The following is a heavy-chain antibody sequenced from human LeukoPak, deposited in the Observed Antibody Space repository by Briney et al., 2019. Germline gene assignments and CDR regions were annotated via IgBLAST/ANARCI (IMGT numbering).Heavy chain of an antibody. CDR2: IGRYGVTT. CDR1: GFTPSTYE. Sequence: QPGGSLRLSCAASGFTPSTYEMNWVRQAPGKGLEWVAYIGRYGVTTYYADSVKGRFTISGDNAKNSLNLQMNSLRAEDTAVYYCATLSDRSFYYSYGLDVWGQGTTVTVS. D-gene: IGHD1-14*01. CDR3: ATLSDRSFYYSYGLDV. V-gene: IGHV3-48*03. J-gene: IGHJ6*02.